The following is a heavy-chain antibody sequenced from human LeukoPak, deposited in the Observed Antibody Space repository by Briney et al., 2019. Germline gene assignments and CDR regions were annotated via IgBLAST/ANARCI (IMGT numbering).Heavy chain of an antibody. Sequence: ASVKVSCKASGGTFSSYAISWVRQAPGQGLEWMGIINPSGGSTSYAQKFQGRVTMTRDTSTSTVYMELSSLRSEDTAVYYCARDREGAMGPFDYWGQGTLVTVSS. V-gene: IGHV1-46*01. CDR3: ARDREGAMGPFDY. CDR2: INPSGGST. D-gene: IGHD1-26*01. J-gene: IGHJ4*02. CDR1: GGTFSSYA.